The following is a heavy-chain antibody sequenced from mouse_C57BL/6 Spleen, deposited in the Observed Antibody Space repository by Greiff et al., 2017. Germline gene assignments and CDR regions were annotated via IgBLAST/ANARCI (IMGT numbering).Heavy chain of an antibody. Sequence: EVKVVESGGGLVQPGGSLSLSCAASGFTFTDYYMSWVRQPPGKALEWLGFIRKKANGYTTEYSASVKGRFTISRDNSQSILYLQMNALRAEDSATYYCARYEGRDAMDYWGQGTSVTVSS. V-gene: IGHV7-3*01. CDR2: IRKKANGYTT. CDR3: ARYEGRDAMDY. J-gene: IGHJ4*01. CDR1: GFTFTDYY.